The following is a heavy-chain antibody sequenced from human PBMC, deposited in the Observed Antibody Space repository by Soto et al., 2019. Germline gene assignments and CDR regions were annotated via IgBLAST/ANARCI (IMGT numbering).Heavy chain of an antibody. CDR1: GDSVSSNRAA. Sequence: SQTLSLTCAISGDSVSSNRAAWNWIRQSPSRDLEWLGMTYYSSNWYSDYAVSVKSRITINPDTSKNQFSLQLNSVTPEDTAVYYCVRERKYQLLALYWFDSWGQGALVTVSS. J-gene: IGHJ5*01. D-gene: IGHD2-2*01. V-gene: IGHV6-1*01. CDR3: VRERKYQLLALYWFDS. CDR2: TYYSSNWYS.